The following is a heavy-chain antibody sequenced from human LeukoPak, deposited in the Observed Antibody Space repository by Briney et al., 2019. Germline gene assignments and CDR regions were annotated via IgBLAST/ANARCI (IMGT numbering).Heavy chain of an antibody. CDR1: GFKFGDYA. V-gene: IGHV3-48*02. D-gene: IGHD2/OR15-2a*01. CDR2: ISPTDSAK. CDR3: ARERNTFYNPCYYSDMDV. J-gene: IGHJ6*02. Sequence: GGSLRLSCVGSGFKFGDYAINWVRQAPGKGLEWLSYISPTDSAKFYSGSVRGRFTISRDNVKNSLFLQMDSLGDEDTAVHFCARERNTFYNPCYYSDMDVWGRGTTVIVSS.